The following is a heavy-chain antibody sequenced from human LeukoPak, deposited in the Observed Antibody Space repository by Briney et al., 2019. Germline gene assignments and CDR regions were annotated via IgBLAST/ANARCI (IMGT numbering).Heavy chain of an antibody. CDR2: ISAYNGNT. Sequence: ASVKVSCKASDYTFSLFGVTWGRQAPGQGLEWMGWISAYNGNTNSAQKFQGGVTMTTDTSTSTAYMELRSLRSDDTAVYYCARDFLAGRDYNYYGMDVWGHGTTVTVSS. CDR3: ARDFLAGRDYNYYGMDV. V-gene: IGHV1-18*01. CDR1: DYTFSLFG. J-gene: IGHJ6*02. D-gene: IGHD3-10*01.